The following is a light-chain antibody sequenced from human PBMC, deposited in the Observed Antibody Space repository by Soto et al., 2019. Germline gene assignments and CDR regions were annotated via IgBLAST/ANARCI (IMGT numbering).Light chain of an antibody. CDR2: GAS. J-gene: IGKJ1*01. V-gene: IGKV1-9*01. CDR3: HQVYTYPRT. Sequence: DIQLTQSPSFLSASVGDRVTITCRASQGISSYLAWFQQRPGKAPKLLIFGASTLQNGVPARFSGGGFGTEFTLTITSLQPEDFATYYCHQVYTYPRTFGQGTKVEIK. CDR1: QGISSY.